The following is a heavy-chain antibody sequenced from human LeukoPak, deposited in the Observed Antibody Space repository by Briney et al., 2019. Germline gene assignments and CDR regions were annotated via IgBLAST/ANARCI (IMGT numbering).Heavy chain of an antibody. Sequence: SGGSLRLSCAASGFTFSSYAMHWVRQAPGKGLEWVAVISYDGSNKYYADSVKGRFTISRDNSKNTLYLQMNSLRGEDTAVYYCARESDSNYDPSDYWGQGTLVTVSS. CDR3: ARESDSNYDPSDY. CDR2: ISYDGSNK. D-gene: IGHD4-11*01. V-gene: IGHV3-30-3*01. J-gene: IGHJ4*02. CDR1: GFTFSSYA.